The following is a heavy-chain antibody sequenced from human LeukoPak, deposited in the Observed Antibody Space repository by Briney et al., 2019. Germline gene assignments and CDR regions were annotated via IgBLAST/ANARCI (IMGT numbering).Heavy chain of an antibody. Sequence: SVKVSCKASGYTFNSSYMHWVRQAPGQGLEWMGGIIPIFGTANYAQKFQGRVTITTDESTSTAYMELSSLRSEDTAVYYCASRYTHSGYYGYWGQGTLVTVSS. V-gene: IGHV1-69*05. CDR2: IIPIFGTA. CDR3: ASRYTHSGYYGY. D-gene: IGHD3-22*01. J-gene: IGHJ4*02. CDR1: GYTFNSSY.